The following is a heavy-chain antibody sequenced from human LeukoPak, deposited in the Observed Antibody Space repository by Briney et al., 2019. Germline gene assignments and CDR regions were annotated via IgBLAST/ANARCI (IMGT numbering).Heavy chain of an antibody. D-gene: IGHD3-10*01. J-gene: IGHJ4*02. Sequence: ASVKVSCKASGYTFTSYAMNWVRQAPGQGLEWMGWINTNTGNPTYAQGFTGRFVFSLDTSVSTAYLQISSLKAEDTAVYYCARGVGGGLLWFGEHFDYWGQGTLVTVSS. V-gene: IGHV7-4-1*02. CDR2: INTNTGNP. CDR1: GYTFTSYA. CDR3: ARGVGGGLLWFGEHFDY.